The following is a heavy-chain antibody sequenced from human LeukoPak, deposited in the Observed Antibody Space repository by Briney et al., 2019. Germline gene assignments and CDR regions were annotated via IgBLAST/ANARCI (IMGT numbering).Heavy chain of an antibody. CDR3: ASQAYCSGGSCSSDRNHYYYGMDV. Sequence: SETLSLTCAVYGGSFSGYYWSWIRQPPGKGLEWIGESNHSGSTNYNPSLKSRVTITVDTSKNQFSLKLSSVTAADTAVYYCASQAYCSGGSCSSDRNHYYYGMDVWGQGTTATVSS. CDR1: GGSFSGYY. V-gene: IGHV4-34*01. D-gene: IGHD2-15*01. CDR2: SNHSGST. J-gene: IGHJ6*02.